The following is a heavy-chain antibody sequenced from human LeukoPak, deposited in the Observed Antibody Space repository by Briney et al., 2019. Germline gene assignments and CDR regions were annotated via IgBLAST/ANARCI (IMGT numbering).Heavy chain of an antibody. CDR1: GFTFSSYA. Sequence: GGSLRLSCAASGFTFSSYAMSWVRQAPGKGLEWVSTISGSGGTTYYTESVKGRFTISRDNSKNTLYLQMNSLRAEDTAVYYCANGGFYYGSGSYLGIWFDPWGQGTLVTVSS. D-gene: IGHD3-10*01. CDR3: ANGGFYYGSGSYLGIWFDP. CDR2: ISGSGGTT. J-gene: IGHJ5*02. V-gene: IGHV3-23*01.